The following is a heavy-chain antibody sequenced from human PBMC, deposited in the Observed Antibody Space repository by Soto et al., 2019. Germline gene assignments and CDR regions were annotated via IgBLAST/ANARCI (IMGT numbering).Heavy chain of an antibody. CDR2: ISGSGGST. D-gene: IGHD3-3*01. CDR3: ASPSYYTYYYYYGMDV. V-gene: IGHV3-23*01. J-gene: IGHJ6*02. CDR1: GFTFSSYA. Sequence: LRLSCAASGFTFSSYAMSWVRQAPGKGLEWVSAISGSGGSTYYADSVKGRFTISRDNSKNTLYLQMNSLRAEDTAVYYCASPSYYTYYYYYGMDVWGQGTTVTVSS.